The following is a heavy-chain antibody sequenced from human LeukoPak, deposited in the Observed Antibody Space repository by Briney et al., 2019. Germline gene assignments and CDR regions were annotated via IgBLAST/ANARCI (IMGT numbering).Heavy chain of an antibody. D-gene: IGHD5-18*01. CDR2: INHSRST. J-gene: IGHJ4*02. CDR1: GGSFSGYY. V-gene: IGHV4-34*01. Sequence: SETLSLTCAVYGGSFSGYYWSWIRQPPGKGLEWIGEINHSRSTNYNPSLKSRVTISVDTSKNQFSLKLSSVTAADTAVYYCARAANNGYGYVYWGQGTLVTVSS. CDR3: ARAANNGYGYVY.